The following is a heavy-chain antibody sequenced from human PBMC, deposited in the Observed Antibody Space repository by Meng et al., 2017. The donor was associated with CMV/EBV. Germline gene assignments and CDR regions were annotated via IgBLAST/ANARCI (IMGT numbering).Heavy chain of an antibody. CDR3: MSEEDGITARR. CDR1: GFTFSSYE. D-gene: IGHD6-6*01. Sequence: GESLKISCAASGFTFSSYEMNWVRQAPGKGLEWVSYISSSGSTIYYADSVKGRFTISRDNAKNSLYLQMNSLKIEDSGVYYCMSEEDGITARRGGQGTLVTVSS. V-gene: IGHV3-48*03. CDR2: ISSSGSTI. J-gene: IGHJ4*02.